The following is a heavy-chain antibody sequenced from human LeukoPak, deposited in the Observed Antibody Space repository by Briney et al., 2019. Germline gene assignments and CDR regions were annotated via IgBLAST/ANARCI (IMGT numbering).Heavy chain of an antibody. Sequence: ASVTVSCKASGYTFTGNYMHWVRQAPGQGLEWMGWINPNSGGTNYAQKFQGRVTMTRDTSISTAYMELSRLRSDDTAVYYCARERLSYDTSGYYYELADAFDIWGQGTMVTVSS. CDR1: GYTFTGNY. J-gene: IGHJ3*02. CDR2: INPNSGGT. D-gene: IGHD3-22*01. V-gene: IGHV1-2*02. CDR3: ARERLSYDTSGYYYELADAFDI.